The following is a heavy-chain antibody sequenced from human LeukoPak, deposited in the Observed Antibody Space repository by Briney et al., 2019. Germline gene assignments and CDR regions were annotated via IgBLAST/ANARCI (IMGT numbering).Heavy chain of an antibody. CDR1: GFTISNYG. J-gene: IGHJ5*02. CDR3: AKRYGSSGFNWFDP. CDR2: ISGNGDST. Sequence: GGTLRLSCAASGFTISNYGMSWVRQAPGKGLEWVSTISGNGDSTYYADSVKGRFTISRDNSKNTLYLQMNSLRAEDTAVYYCAKRYGSSGFNWFDPWGQGTLVAVSS. D-gene: IGHD6-19*01. V-gene: IGHV3-23*01.